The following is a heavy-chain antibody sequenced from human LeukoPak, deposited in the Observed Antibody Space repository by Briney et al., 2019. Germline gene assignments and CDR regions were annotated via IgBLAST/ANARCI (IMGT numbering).Heavy chain of an antibody. Sequence: GGSLRLSCAASGFRFDDYAMHWVRHAPGQGLELISGSSWYCGSIGYADSVKGRFTISRDNAKNSLYLQINSLRADDTALYYCTKDLGRRNGDFYLDYWGQGTQVTVSS. CDR3: TKDLGRRNGDFYLDY. CDR1: GFRFDDYA. V-gene: IGHV3-9*01. CDR2: SSWYCGSI. D-gene: IGHD4-17*01. J-gene: IGHJ4*02.